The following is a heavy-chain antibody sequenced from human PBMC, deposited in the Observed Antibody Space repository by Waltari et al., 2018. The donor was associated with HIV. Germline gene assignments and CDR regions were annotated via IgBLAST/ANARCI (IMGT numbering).Heavy chain of an antibody. D-gene: IGHD2-15*01. CDR1: GGSFSGYY. V-gene: IGHV4-34*01. Sequence: QVQLQQWGAGLLKPSETLSLTCAVYGGSFSGYYWSWIRPPPGKGLEWIGEINHTGRTNAIPSLMSRVTTSVDPSKNQFSLKRSFVTAADTAVYYCARGILGYCSGGSCSFDYWGQGTLVTVSS. CDR2: INHTGRT. J-gene: IGHJ4*02. CDR3: ARGILGYCSGGSCSFDY.